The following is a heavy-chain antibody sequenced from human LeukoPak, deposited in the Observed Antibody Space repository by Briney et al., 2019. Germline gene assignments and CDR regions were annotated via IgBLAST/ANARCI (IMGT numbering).Heavy chain of an antibody. V-gene: IGHV4-39*07. CDR3: ATTFERVGATSRAMGAFDI. CDR2: ISYTGNT. J-gene: IGHJ3*02. Sequence: PSETLSLTCTVSGGSISSSTYYWGWLRQPPGKGLEWIGSISYTGNTYYNPSLKSRVTISVDTSKNQFSLKLSSVTAADTAVYYCATTFERVGATSRAMGAFDIWGQGTMVTVSS. D-gene: IGHD1-26*01. CDR1: GGSISSSTYY.